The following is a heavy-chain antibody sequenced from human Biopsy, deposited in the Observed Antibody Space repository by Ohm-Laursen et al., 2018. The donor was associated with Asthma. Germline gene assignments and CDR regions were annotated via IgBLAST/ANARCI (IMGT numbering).Heavy chain of an antibody. D-gene: IGHD7-27*01. V-gene: IGHV1-69*01. CDR1: GGTFSSYA. Sequence: KISCKASGGTFSSYAISWVRQAPGQGLEWMGGIIPIFGTANYAQKFQGRVTITADESTNTACMELSSLRSEDTAVYYCARSSHINWGGYFDYWGQGTLVTVSS. CDR3: ARSSHINWGGYFDY. CDR2: IIPIFGTA. J-gene: IGHJ4*02.